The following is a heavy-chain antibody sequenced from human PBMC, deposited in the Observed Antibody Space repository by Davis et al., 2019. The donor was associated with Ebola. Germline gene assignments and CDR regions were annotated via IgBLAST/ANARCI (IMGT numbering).Heavy chain of an antibody. CDR3: TTAFGVGPAIPYYYYGMDV. D-gene: IGHD2-2*02. Sequence: PGGSLRLSCAASGFTFSNAWMSWVRQAPGKGLEWVGRIKSKTDGGTTDYAAPVKGRFTISRDDSKNTLYLQMNSLKTEDTAVYYCTTAFGVGPAIPYYYYGMDVWGQGTTVTVSS. CDR2: IKSKTDGGTT. CDR1: GFTFSNAW. V-gene: IGHV3-15*01. J-gene: IGHJ6*02.